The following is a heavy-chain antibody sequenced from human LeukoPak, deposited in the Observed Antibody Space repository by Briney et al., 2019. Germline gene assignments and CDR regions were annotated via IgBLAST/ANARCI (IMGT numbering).Heavy chain of an antibody. CDR3: ARGGSYRDGWFDP. V-gene: IGHV4-59*01. Sequence: SETLSLTCTVSGGSISSYYWSWIRQPLGKGLEWIGYIYYSGSTNYNPSLKSRVTISVDTSKNQFSLKLSSVTAADTAVYYCARGGSYRDGWFDPWGQGTLVTVSS. CDR2: IYYSGST. CDR1: GGSISSYY. J-gene: IGHJ5*02. D-gene: IGHD1-26*01.